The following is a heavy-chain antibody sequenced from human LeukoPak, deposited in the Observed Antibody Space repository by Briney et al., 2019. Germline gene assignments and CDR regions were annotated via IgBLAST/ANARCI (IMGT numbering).Heavy chain of an antibody. V-gene: IGHV3-7*03. Sequence: GGSLRLSCAASGFTFSSYWMSWVRQAPGKGLEWVANIKQDGSEKYYVDSVKGRFTISRDNPKNSLYLQMNSLRAEDTALYYCAKELREGYYDFWSGYIGQVYYYYGMDVWGQGTTVTVS. J-gene: IGHJ6*02. CDR1: GFTFSSYW. CDR3: AKELREGYYDFWSGYIGQVYYYYGMDV. D-gene: IGHD3-3*01. CDR2: IKQDGSEK.